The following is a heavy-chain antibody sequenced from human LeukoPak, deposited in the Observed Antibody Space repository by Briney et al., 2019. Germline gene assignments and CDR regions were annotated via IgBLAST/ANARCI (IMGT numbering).Heavy chain of an antibody. Sequence: SETLSLTCTVSGGSISSYYWSWIRQPPGKGLEWIGYIYYSGSTYYNPSLKSRVTISADTSKNQFSLKLSSVTAADTAVYYCARLWRAAIDYGGQGTLVTVPS. CDR1: GGSISSYY. D-gene: IGHD1-1*01. CDR2: IYYSGST. V-gene: IGHV4-59*04. CDR3: ARLWRAAIDY. J-gene: IGHJ4*02.